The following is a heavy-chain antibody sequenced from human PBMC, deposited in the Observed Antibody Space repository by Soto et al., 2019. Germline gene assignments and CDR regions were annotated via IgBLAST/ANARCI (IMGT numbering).Heavy chain of an antibody. CDR1: GFTFSSYL. J-gene: IGHJ4*02. D-gene: IGHD6-19*01. Sequence: EVQLLESGGGLVQPGGSLRLSCAASGFTFSSYLMSWVRQTPAKGLEWVSSISESGGNTYYADSVKGRFTISRDNSKNTLYLQMNSLRTEDTAIYYCAKRLGGAGAGRAIDHWGQGTLVTVSS. CDR3: AKRLGGAGAGRAIDH. V-gene: IGHV3-23*01. CDR2: ISESGGNT.